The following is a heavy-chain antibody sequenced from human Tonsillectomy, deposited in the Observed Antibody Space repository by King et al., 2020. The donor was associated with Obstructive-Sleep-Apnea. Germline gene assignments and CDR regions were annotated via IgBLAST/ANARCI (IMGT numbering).Heavy chain of an antibody. Sequence: VQLQQWGAGLLKPSETLSLTCAVYGGSFSGYYWSWIRQPPGKGLEGIGEINHSGSTNYNPSLKSRVTISVDTSKNQFSLKLSSVTAADTAVYYCARVDQFYLDYWGQGTLVTVSS. V-gene: IGHV4-34*01. CDR1: GGSFSGYY. CDR2: INHSGST. J-gene: IGHJ4*02. CDR3: ARVDQFYLDY.